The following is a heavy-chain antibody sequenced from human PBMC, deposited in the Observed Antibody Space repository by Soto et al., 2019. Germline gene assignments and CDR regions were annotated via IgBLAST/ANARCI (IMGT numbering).Heavy chain of an antibody. J-gene: IGHJ5*02. Sequence: SETLSLTCTVSGGSIDSGDYYWSWIRQPPGKGLEWIGYVYYSGTTNYNPSLKSRVTLSLDKSKNQFSLKMNSVTAADTAVYYCAREAAAGPNWFDPWGQGTLVTVSS. CDR2: VYYSGTT. V-gene: IGHV4-61*08. CDR3: AREAAAGPNWFDP. D-gene: IGHD6-13*01. CDR1: GGSIDSGDYY.